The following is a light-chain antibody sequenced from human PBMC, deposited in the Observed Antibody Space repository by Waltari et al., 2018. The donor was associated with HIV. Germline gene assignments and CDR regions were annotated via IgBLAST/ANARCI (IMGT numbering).Light chain of an antibody. CDR1: TSVFYRSYNQNY. CDR3: QQYYGGPYT. CDR2: LAS. V-gene: IGKV4-1*01. J-gene: IGKJ2*01. Sequence: DTVMTQSPASLAVSLGERATINCKSSTSVFYRSYNQNYLAWYQQKPGQPPKLLIYLASNRESVAPDRFSGSGSGTDFTLTISSLQAEDVAVYYCQQYYGGPYTFGQGTKLEIK.